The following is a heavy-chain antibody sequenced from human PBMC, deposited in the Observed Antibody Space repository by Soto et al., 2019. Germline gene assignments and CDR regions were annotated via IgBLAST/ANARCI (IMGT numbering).Heavy chain of an antibody. V-gene: IGHV3-23*01. CDR3: AKDLQFSGWLSAQTFDY. J-gene: IGHJ4*02. CDR2: ITGSGDST. Sequence: EVQLLESGGGLVQPGGSLRLSCAVSGFTFSSHAMSWVRQAPGKGLECVSIITGSGDSTYYEDSVKGLFTISIDKSKSTLYLQMNSLRAEDTAVYYCAKDLQFSGWLSAQTFDYLGQGTQVTVSS. D-gene: IGHD6-19*01. CDR1: GFTFSSHA.